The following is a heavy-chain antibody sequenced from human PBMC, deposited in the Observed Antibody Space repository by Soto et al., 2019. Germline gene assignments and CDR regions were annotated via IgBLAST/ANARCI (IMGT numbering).Heavy chain of an antibody. D-gene: IGHD6-19*01. J-gene: IGHJ4*02. Sequence: QITLMESGPTRVRPTQTLTLTCTFSGFALSTRGVGVGGLRQHPGKALEWLAFIYWDDGKRYSPSLKNRLTLPRDTSRNRVVLTMTNMDPVDTGTYYCEHRFYPYGSAWDRGMFDYWGQGALVAVSS. CDR2: IYWDDGK. CDR1: GFALSTRGVG. V-gene: IGHV2-5*02. CDR3: EHRFYPYGSAWDRGMFDY.